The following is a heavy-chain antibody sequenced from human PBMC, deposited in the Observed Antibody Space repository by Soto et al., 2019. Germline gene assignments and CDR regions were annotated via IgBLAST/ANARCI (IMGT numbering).Heavy chain of an antibody. V-gene: IGHV3-13*01. CDR1: GFTFSSYD. CDR2: IGTAGDT. CDR3: ARGPYSYGSGSRVDF. J-gene: IGHJ4*02. D-gene: IGHD3-10*01. Sequence: GGSLRLSCAASGFTFSSYDMHWVRQATGKGLEWVSAIGTAGDTYYPGSVKGRFTISRENAKNSLYLQMNSLRAEDTAVYYCARGPYSYGSGSRVDFWGQGTLVTVSS.